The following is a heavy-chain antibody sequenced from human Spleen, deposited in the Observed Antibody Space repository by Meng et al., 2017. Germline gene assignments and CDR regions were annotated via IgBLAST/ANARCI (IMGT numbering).Heavy chain of an antibody. D-gene: IGHD3-10*01. CDR1: GGSFSNYY. J-gene: IGHJ1*01. CDR3: LRGSGGSV. V-gene: IGHV4-34*01. Sequence: QVQLQQWGAGRFKPSETLSLTCAVYGGSFSNYYWSWIRQPPGKGLEWIGEIPHRGSSAYNPSLKSRVSMSIDKSKNQFSLKLTSVTAADTAVYHCLRGSGGSVWGQGTLVTVSS. CDR2: IPHRGSS.